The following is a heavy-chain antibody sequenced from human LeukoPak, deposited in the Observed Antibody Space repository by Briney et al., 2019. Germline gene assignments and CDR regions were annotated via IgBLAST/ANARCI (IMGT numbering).Heavy chain of an antibody. CDR1: GFTFSSYE. V-gene: IGHV3-48*03. J-gene: IGHJ4*02. Sequence: GGSLRLSCAASGFTFSSYEMNWVRQAPGKGLEWVSYISSSGSTIYYADSVKGRFTISRDNVKNSLFLQMKSLRAEDTALYYCARESRPAPNYLDYWGQGSLVTVSS. D-gene: IGHD6-25*01. CDR3: ARESRPAPNYLDY. CDR2: ISSSGSTI.